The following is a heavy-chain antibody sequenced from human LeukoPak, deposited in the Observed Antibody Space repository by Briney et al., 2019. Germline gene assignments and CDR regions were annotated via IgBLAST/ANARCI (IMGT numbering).Heavy chain of an antibody. CDR1: GGPISIYY. J-gene: IGHJ4*02. CDR3: VRDRELNY. CDR2: VYNSGST. Sequence: PSETLSLTCTVSGGPISIYYWSWVRQPPGKGLEWLGYVYNSGSTSYNPSLKSRVTISSDTSKNQFSLKLTSVTAADTAVYYCVRDRELNYWGQGTLVTVSS. D-gene: IGHD3-10*01. V-gene: IGHV4-59*01.